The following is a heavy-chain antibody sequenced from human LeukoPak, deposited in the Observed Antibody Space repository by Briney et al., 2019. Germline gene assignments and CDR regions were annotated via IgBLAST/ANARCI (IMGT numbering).Heavy chain of an antibody. Sequence: SVKVSCKGSGGTFSSYAFTWVRQAPGQGLEWMGGIIPVFGTTNYAQKFQGRVTISTDESTGTTSLELSSLRSEDTAVYYCARGPRGVATAIRGFFYYYFYVDVWGEGTTVTVSS. D-gene: IGHD2-2*02. V-gene: IGHV1-69*05. J-gene: IGHJ6*03. CDR3: ARGPRGVATAIRGFFYYYFYVDV. CDR2: IIPVFGTT. CDR1: GGTFSSYA.